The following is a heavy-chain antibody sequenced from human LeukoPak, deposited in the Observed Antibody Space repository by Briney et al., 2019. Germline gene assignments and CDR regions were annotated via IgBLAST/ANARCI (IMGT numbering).Heavy chain of an antibody. V-gene: IGHV4-39*07. CDR2: IYYSGST. D-gene: IGHD2-15*01. CDR1: GGSISSSSYY. J-gene: IGHJ4*02. Sequence: SETLSLTCTVSGGSISSSSYYWGWIRQPPGKGPEWIGSIYYSGSTYYNPSLKSRVTISVDTSKNQFSLKLSSVTAADTAVYYCAIGYCSGGSCYSEILNFLDYWGQGTLVTVSS. CDR3: AIGYCSGGSCYSEILNFLDY.